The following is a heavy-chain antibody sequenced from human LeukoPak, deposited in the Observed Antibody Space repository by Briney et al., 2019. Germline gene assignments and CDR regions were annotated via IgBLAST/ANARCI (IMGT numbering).Heavy chain of an antibody. CDR3: ARNLIVVFNDAFDI. J-gene: IGHJ3*02. CDR1: GGSLNTYS. V-gene: IGHV4-59*01. CDR2: IYYSGST. Sequence: PSETLSLTCTVSGGSLNTYSWSRIRQPPGKGLEWIGFIYYSGSTNYTPSLKGRVTISVDTSKNQFSLKLSSVTAADTAVYYCARNLIVVFNDAFDIWGQGTMVTVSS. D-gene: IGHD3-22*01.